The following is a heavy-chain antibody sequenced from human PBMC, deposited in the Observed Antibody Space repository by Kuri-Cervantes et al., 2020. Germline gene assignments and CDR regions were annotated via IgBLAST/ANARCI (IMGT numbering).Heavy chain of an antibody. V-gene: IGHV2-5*01. Sequence: TLSLTCTVSGGSISSSSYYWGWIRQPPGKALEWLALIYWNDDKRYSPSLKSRLTITKDTSKNQVVLTMTNMDPVDTATYYCAHSLWFGEFHDYWGQGTLVTVSS. CDR1: GGSISSSSYY. CDR3: AHSLWFGEFHDY. J-gene: IGHJ4*02. CDR2: IYWNDDK. D-gene: IGHD3-10*01.